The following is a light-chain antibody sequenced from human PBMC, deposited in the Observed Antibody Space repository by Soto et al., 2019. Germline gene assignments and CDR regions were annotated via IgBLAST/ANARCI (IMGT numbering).Light chain of an antibody. CDR3: QQYKNYPFT. CDR1: QSISRW. V-gene: IGKV1-5*01. Sequence: DIQLTQSPSTLSASVRDRVTITCRASQSISRWLAWYKQKPGKAPKLLIYDASSLQSGVPSRFSGSESGAEFTLTISGLQPDDFATYNCQQYKNYPFTFGPGTKV. CDR2: DAS. J-gene: IGKJ3*01.